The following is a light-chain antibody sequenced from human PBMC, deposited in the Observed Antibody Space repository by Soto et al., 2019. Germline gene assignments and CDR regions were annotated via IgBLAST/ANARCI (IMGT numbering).Light chain of an antibody. CDR3: QQYDNVPLT. J-gene: IGKJ4*01. CDR1: QDITND. V-gene: IGKV1-33*01. Sequence: DIQMTQSPSSLSASVGDRVTITCQASQDITNDLNWYQQKPGKAPKALIYEASNLKTGVPSRFSGSGSGTDFTFTISSLQPEDIATYFCQQYDNVPLTFGGGTKVEIK. CDR2: EAS.